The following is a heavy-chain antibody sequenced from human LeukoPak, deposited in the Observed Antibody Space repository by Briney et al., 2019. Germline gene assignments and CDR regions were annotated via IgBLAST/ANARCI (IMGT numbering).Heavy chain of an antibody. CDR1: GDIFNSYS. Sequence: ATVKVSCNASGDIFNSYSVSWVRQAPGQGLEWMGGIIPIFGSTNYAQKFQGRVTITTDQSTRTAYMELNSLSSDDTAVYYCARVGRSRGSLPNSYYYMDVWGKGTTVTVSS. CDR2: IIPIFGST. V-gene: IGHV1-69*05. D-gene: IGHD1-26*01. CDR3: ARVGRSRGSLPNSYYYMDV. J-gene: IGHJ6*03.